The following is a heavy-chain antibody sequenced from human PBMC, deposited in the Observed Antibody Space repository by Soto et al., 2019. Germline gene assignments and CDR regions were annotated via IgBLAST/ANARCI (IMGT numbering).Heavy chain of an antibody. J-gene: IGHJ5*02. D-gene: IGHD2-21*01. V-gene: IGHV3-74*01. CDR3: SRAFVVRVRPLGKDL. CDR1: GFNCRNYW. Sequence: PGGSLRRSCAAVGFNCRNYWVHWVRQVPGKWLVWLSGISPFDSKTYYADSVKGRCDISREDAKDTVSLQMNTLRADDTAVYFCSRAFVVRVRPLGKDLWVNGAQVTVSS. CDR2: ISPFDSKT.